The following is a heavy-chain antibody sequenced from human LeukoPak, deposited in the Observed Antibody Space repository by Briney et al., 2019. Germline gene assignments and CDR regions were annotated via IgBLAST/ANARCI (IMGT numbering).Heavy chain of an antibody. CDR2: IKQDGSEK. CDR1: GFTFSSYW. V-gene: IGHV3-7*01. Sequence: GGSLRLSCAASGFTFSSYWMSWVRQAPGKGLEWVANIKQDGSEKYYVDSVKGRFTISRDNAKNSLYLQMNSLRAEDTAVYYCARDHYYYDSSGYYLGDYWGQGTLVTVSS. J-gene: IGHJ4*02. CDR3: ARDHYYYDSSGYYLGDY. D-gene: IGHD3-22*01.